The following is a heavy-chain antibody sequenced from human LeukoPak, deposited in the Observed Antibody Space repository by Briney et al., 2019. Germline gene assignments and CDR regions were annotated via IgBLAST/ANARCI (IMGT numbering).Heavy chain of an antibody. D-gene: IGHD5-12*01. Sequence: GGSLRLSCAASGFTFSSYEMNWVRQAPGKGLEWVSYISSSGSTIYYADSAKGRFTISRDNAKNSLYLQMNSLGAEDTAVYYCARERGYSGYDYFIDSPSDYWGQGTLVTVSS. V-gene: IGHV3-48*03. CDR2: ISSSGSTI. J-gene: IGHJ4*02. CDR1: GFTFSSYE. CDR3: ARERGYSGYDYFIDSPSDY.